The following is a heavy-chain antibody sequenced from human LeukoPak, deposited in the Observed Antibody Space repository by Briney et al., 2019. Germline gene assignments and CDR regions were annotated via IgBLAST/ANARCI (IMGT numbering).Heavy chain of an antibody. V-gene: IGHV3-23*01. Sequence: GGSLRLSCAASGFTFSSYAMSWVRQAPGKGLEWVSAISGSGGSTYYADSVKGRFTISRDNSKNTLYLKMNSLRAEDTAVYYCAKDDGDIVVVPAAGFDYWGQGTLVTVSS. CDR2: ISGSGGST. CDR1: GFTFSSYA. D-gene: IGHD2-2*01. CDR3: AKDDGDIVVVPAAGFDY. J-gene: IGHJ4*02.